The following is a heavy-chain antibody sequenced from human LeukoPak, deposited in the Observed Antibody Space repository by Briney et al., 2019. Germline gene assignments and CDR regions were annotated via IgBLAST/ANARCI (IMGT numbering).Heavy chain of an antibody. J-gene: IGHJ5*02. CDR2: IYHSGST. CDR3: ARERFLEWLSNSFNWFDP. CDR1: GGSISSSNW. Sequence: SGTLSLTCAVSGGSISSSNWWSWVRPPPGKGPEWIGEIYHSGSTNYNPSLKSRVTISVDKSKNQFSLKLSSVTAADTAVYYCARERFLEWLSNSFNWFDPWGQGTLVTVSS. V-gene: IGHV4-4*02. D-gene: IGHD3-3*01.